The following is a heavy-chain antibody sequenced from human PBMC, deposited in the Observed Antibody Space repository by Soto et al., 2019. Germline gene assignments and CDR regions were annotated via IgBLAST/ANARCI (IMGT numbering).Heavy chain of an antibody. CDR1: GHTFTRYG. V-gene: IGHV1-18*04. Sequence: ASVKVSCKGSGHTFTRYGISWVRQAPGQGVEWMGWMSAYKGNTNYAQKLQGRVNMTTDTSTSTAYMELRSLRSDDTAVYYSARDVGYSSSWTHYYYYYGMDVWGQGTTVTVSS. J-gene: IGHJ6*02. D-gene: IGHD6-13*01. CDR3: ARDVGYSSSWTHYYYYYGMDV. CDR2: MSAYKGNT.